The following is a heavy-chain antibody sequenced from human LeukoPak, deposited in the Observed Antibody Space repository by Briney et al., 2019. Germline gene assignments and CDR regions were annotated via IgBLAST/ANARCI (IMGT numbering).Heavy chain of an antibody. J-gene: IGHJ4*02. Sequence: GGSLRLSCAASGFTFSSYGMHWVRQAPGKGLEWVAFIRYDGSNKYYADSVKGRVTISRDNSKNTLYLQMNSLRAEDTAVYYCAKDRTVGIAVAGFFDYWGQGTLVTVSS. V-gene: IGHV3-30*02. D-gene: IGHD6-19*01. CDR3: AKDRTVGIAVAGFFDY. CDR1: GFTFSSYG. CDR2: IRYDGSNK.